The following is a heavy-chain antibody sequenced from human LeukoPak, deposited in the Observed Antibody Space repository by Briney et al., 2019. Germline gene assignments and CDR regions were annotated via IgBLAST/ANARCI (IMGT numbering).Heavy chain of an antibody. J-gene: IGHJ4*02. CDR2: ISAYNGNT. Sequence: ASVKVSCKASGYTFTSYGISWVRQAPGQGLEWMGWISAYNGNTNYAQKLQGRVTMTTDTSTSTAYVELRSLRSDDTAVYYCARDLIPIYYYDSSGYYPGVYWGQGTLVTVSS. V-gene: IGHV1-18*01. CDR3: ARDLIPIYYYDSSGYYPGVY. CDR1: GYTFTSYG. D-gene: IGHD3-22*01.